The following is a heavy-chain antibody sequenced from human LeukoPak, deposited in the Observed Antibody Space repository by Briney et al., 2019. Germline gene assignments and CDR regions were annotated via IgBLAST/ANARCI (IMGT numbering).Heavy chain of an antibody. CDR1: GYSFTTYW. J-gene: IGHJ1*01. V-gene: IGHV5-51*01. CDR2: IYPGDSDT. D-gene: IGHD2-21*01. Sequence: PGKSLKISCEGSGYSFTTYWIAWVRQMPGKGLEWMGIIYPGDSDTRYSPSFQGQVTISADKSIRTAYLQWSSLKASDTAMYYCARRGVEAEYFQLWGQGTQVTVSS. CDR3: ARRGVEAEYFQL.